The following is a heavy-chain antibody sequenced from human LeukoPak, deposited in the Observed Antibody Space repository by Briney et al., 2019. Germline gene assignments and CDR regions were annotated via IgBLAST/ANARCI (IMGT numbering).Heavy chain of an antibody. Sequence: GRSLRLSCTASGFTFSSFAMHWVRQAPGKGLEWVAVISYDGSSKYFADSVKGRFTISRDNSKNTLYLQMNSLRAEDTAVYYCARDQMISAAGLDYWGQGTLVTVSS. D-gene: IGHD6-13*01. V-gene: IGHV3-30-3*01. CDR2: ISYDGSSK. J-gene: IGHJ4*02. CDR1: GFTFSSFA. CDR3: ARDQMISAAGLDY.